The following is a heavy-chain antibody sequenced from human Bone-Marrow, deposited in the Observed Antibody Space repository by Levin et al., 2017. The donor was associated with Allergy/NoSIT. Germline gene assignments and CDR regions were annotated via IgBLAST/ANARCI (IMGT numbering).Heavy chain of an antibody. CDR2: IYYSGST. CDR1: GASISDGAYY. CDR3: AREKVRPTASFWYYNGLDV. D-gene: IGHD2-2*01. V-gene: IGHV4-31*03. Sequence: PSQTLSLTCTVSGASISDGAYYWTWIRQDPGKGLEWVGYIYYSGSTIYNPSLKSRLTISLDKSKSQFSLRLTSVTAADTAVYYCAREKVRPTASFWYYNGLDVWGQGTTVIVSS. J-gene: IGHJ6*02.